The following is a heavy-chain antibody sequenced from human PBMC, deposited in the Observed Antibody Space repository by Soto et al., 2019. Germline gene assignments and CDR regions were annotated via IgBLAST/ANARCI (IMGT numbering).Heavy chain of an antibody. Sequence: GGSLRLSCAASGFTFSSYAMSWVRQAPGKGLEWVSAISGSGGSTYYADSVKGRFTISRDNSKNTLYLQMNSLRAEDTAVYYCAKDLLRFLEWLGGTYGMDVWGQGTTVTVS. D-gene: IGHD3-3*01. V-gene: IGHV3-23*01. J-gene: IGHJ6*02. CDR2: ISGSGGST. CDR1: GFTFSSYA. CDR3: AKDLLRFLEWLGGTYGMDV.